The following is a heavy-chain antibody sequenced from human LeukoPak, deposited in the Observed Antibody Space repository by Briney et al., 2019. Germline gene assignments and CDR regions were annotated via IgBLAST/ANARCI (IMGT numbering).Heavy chain of an antibody. Sequence: SETLSLTCTVSGGSFSSGDYYWSWLRQPPGMGLEWVGYIYYSGSTYYNPSLKSRLTISVDTSKNQFSLKLSSVTAADTAVYYCARARITIFGVVTSLNWFDPWGQGTLVTVSS. CDR2: IYYSGST. CDR3: ARARITIFGVVTSLNWFDP. D-gene: IGHD3-3*01. J-gene: IGHJ5*02. V-gene: IGHV4-30-4*01. CDR1: GGSFSSGDYY.